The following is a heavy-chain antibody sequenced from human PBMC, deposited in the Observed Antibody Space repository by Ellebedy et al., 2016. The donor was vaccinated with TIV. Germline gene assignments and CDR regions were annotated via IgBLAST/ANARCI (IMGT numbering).Heavy chain of an antibody. D-gene: IGHD3-10*01. V-gene: IGHV4-39*01. CDR1: GDSISSSGSY. Sequence: SETLSLXXSVSGDSISSSGSYGGWIRQPPGKGPEWIGTIEFTGSAYYSPSLTSRATISVDKSQNQLSLNLISVTGADTAVYYCARLLPTGIYGRGFFDFWGQGILVTVSS. CDR3: ARLLPTGIYGRGFFDF. CDR2: IEFTGSA. J-gene: IGHJ4*01.